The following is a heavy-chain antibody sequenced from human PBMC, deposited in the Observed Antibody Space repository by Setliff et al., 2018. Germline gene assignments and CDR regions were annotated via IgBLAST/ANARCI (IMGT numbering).Heavy chain of an antibody. CDR1: GYTFTNYG. J-gene: IGHJ4*02. CDR3: ARINFYVSSGYYYASDY. D-gene: IGHD3-22*01. CDR2: INNYNFNT. V-gene: IGHV1-18*01. Sequence: AASVKVSCKASGYTFTNYGINWVRQAPGQGLEWMGWINNYNFNTNYPQKFLGRVTMTTDTSTSTAYMELRSLRSDDTAVYYCARINFYVSSGYYYASDYWGQGTLVTVSS.